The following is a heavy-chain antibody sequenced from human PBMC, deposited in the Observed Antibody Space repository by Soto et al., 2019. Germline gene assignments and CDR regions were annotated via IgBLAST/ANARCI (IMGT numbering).Heavy chain of an antibody. V-gene: IGHV3-48*02. CDR2: ITSSSDTI. CDR3: ARLPKGTTVTA. D-gene: IGHD4-17*01. Sequence: EVQLVESGGGLVQPGGSLRLSCAASGFTFSSYSMNWVRQAPGKGLEWVSYITSSSDTIYYADSVKGRFTISRDNAKNSLYLQMNSLGEEDTAVYYCARLPKGTTVTAWGQGTLVTVSS. J-gene: IGHJ4*02. CDR1: GFTFSSYS.